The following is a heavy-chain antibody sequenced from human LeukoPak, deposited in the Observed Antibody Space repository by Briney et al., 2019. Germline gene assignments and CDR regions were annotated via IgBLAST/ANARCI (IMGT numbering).Heavy chain of an antibody. Sequence: GEPLKISCKGSGYSFTSYWIGWVRQMPGKGLEWMGIIYPGDSDTRYSPSFQGQVTISADKSISTAYLQWSSLKASDTAMYYCASVVRGYSGYDRPFDYWGQGTLVTVSS. CDR3: ASVVRGYSGYDRPFDY. V-gene: IGHV5-51*01. CDR1: GYSFTSYW. D-gene: IGHD5-12*01. CDR2: IYPGDSDT. J-gene: IGHJ4*02.